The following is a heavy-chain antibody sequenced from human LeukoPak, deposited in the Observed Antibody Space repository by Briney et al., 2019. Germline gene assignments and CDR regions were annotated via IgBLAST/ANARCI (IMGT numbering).Heavy chain of an antibody. D-gene: IGHD6-13*01. CDR2: VSGSGTGT. J-gene: IGHJ4*02. Sequence: GGSLRLSCAASGFTFSSYAMSWVRQAPGKGLEWVSAVSGSGTGTGYADSVKGRFTISRDNSKNTLYLQMNSLRAEDTAVYYCAKASGYSSSWPFDFWGLGALVTVSS. CDR3: AKASGYSSSWPFDF. CDR1: GFTFSSYA. V-gene: IGHV3-23*01.